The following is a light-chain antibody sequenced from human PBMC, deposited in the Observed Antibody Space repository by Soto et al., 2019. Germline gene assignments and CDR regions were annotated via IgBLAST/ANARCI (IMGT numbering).Light chain of an antibody. CDR3: SSYTSSSAYV. CDR2: EVS. CDR1: SSDVGGYKY. J-gene: IGLJ1*01. Sequence: QSALTQPASVSGSPGQPITISCTGTSSDVGGYKYVSWYQQHPGKAPKLMVYEVSNRPSGVSNRFSGSKSGNTAFLTISGLQAEDEADYYCSSYTSSSAYVFGTGTKLTVL. V-gene: IGLV2-14*01.